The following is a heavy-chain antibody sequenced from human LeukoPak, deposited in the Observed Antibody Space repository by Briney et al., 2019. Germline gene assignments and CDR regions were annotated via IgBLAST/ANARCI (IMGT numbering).Heavy chain of an antibody. Sequence: SETLSLTCAVSGGSISSSNWWSWVRQPPGKGLQWIGEIYHSGSTNYNPSLKSRVTISVDKSKNQFSLKLTSVTAADTAVYFCARLSSSLPLYYFDCWGQGTLVTVSS. CDR2: IYHSGST. CDR3: ARLSSSLPLYYFDC. D-gene: IGHD6-6*01. CDR1: GGSISSSNW. V-gene: IGHV4-4*02. J-gene: IGHJ4*02.